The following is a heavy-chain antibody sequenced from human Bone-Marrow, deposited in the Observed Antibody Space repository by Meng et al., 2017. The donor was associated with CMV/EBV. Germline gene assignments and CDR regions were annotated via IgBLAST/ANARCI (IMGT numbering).Heavy chain of an antibody. D-gene: IGHD6-19*01. CDR2: IYYSGST. CDR1: GGSVSSCSYY. J-gene: IGHJ4*02. CDR3: ARIAVAGFVYY. V-gene: IGHV4-39*01. Sequence: GSLRLSCTVSGGSVSSCSYYWRWIRQPPGKGLEWVGYIYYSGSTYYNPSLKSRVTMSVHTYKNQFSLKLSSVTAADTAVYYCARIAVAGFVYYWGPGNLVPVSS.